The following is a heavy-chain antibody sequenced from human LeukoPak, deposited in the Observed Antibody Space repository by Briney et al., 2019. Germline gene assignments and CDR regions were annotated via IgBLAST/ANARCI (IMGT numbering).Heavy chain of an antibody. D-gene: IGHD5-12*01. J-gene: IGHJ3*02. CDR2: IYPKSGGT. Sequence: ASVKVSCKASGYTFTGHYMHWVRQAPGQGLEWMGGIYPKSGGTNYAQKFQSRVTMTRDMSITTAFMELNILKSDDTAVYYCVRDGYSGGAFDIWGQGTMVTVSS. V-gene: IGHV1-2*02. CDR1: GYTFTGHY. CDR3: VRDGYSGGAFDI.